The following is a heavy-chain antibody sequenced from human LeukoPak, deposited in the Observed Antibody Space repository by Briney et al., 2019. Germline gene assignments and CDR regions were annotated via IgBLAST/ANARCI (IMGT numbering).Heavy chain of an antibody. V-gene: IGHV1-46*01. CDR1: GYTFTGYY. Sequence: ASVKVSCKASGYTFTGYYMHWVRQAPGQGLEWMGIINPSGGSTSYAQKFQGRVTMTRDTSTSTVYMELSSLRSEDTAVYYCARDLSFSSSWPNDAFDIWGQGTMVTVSS. CDR3: ARDLSFSSSWPNDAFDI. D-gene: IGHD6-13*01. J-gene: IGHJ3*02. CDR2: INPSGGST.